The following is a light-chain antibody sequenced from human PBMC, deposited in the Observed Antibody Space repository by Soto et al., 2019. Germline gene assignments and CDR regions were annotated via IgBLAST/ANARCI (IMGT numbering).Light chain of an antibody. CDR1: SSNIGAGFD. CDR3: QSYDSSLFVV. Sequence: QSVLTQPPSVSGAPGQSVTISCTGSSSNIGAGFDVHWYQQLPGTAPKFLIHGNHNRPSGVPDRFSGSKSGTSASLVITGVFGEDEGDYYCQSYDSSLFVVFGGGTKVTVL. V-gene: IGLV1-40*01. CDR2: GNH. J-gene: IGLJ2*01.